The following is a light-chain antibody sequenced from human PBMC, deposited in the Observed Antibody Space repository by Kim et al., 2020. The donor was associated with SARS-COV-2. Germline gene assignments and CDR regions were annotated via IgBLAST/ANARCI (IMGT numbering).Light chain of an antibody. CDR2: RDS. V-gene: IGLV3-9*01. J-gene: IGLJ2*01. CDR1: NIGSKN. CDR3: QVWDSSTAV. Sequence: LTQPLSVSVALGQTASITCGGNNIGSKNVHWYQQKPGQAPVLVIYRDSNRPSGIPERFSGSNSGNTATLTISRAQAGDEADYYCQVWDSSTAVFGGGTQLTVL.